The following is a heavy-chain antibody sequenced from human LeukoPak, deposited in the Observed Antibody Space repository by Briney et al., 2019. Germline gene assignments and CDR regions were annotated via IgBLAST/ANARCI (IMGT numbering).Heavy chain of an antibody. CDR1: GFTVSSNY. Sequence: GGSLRLSCAASGFTVSSNYMSWVRQAPGKGLEWVSVIYSGGSTYYADSVKGRFTISRDNSKNTLYLQMNSLRAEDTAVYYCAKVGYGDYLDGMDVWGQGTTVTVSS. CDR2: IYSGGST. D-gene: IGHD4-17*01. V-gene: IGHV3-53*01. J-gene: IGHJ6*02. CDR3: AKVGYGDYLDGMDV.